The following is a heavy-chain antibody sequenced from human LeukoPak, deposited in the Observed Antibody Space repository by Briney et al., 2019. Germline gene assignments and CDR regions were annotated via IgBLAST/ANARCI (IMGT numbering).Heavy chain of an antibody. J-gene: IGHJ5*02. CDR2: INTNTGNP. CDR3: ARPSVDILTGYYTVGGWFDP. D-gene: IGHD3-9*01. V-gene: IGHV7-4-1*02. CDR1: GYTFTSYA. Sequence: ASVKVSCKASGYTFTSYAMNWVRQAPGQGLEWMGWINTNTGNPTYAQGFTGRFVFSLDTSVSTAYLQISSLKAEDTAVYYCARPSVDILTGYYTVGGWFDPWGQGTLVTVSS.